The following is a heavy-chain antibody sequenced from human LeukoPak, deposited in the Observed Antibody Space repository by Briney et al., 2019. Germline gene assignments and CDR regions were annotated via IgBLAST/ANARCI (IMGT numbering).Heavy chain of an antibody. J-gene: IGHJ4*02. Sequence: PGGSLRLSCAASGFTFSNFAMNWVRQAPGKGLEWVSSISSSSSYIYYADSVKGRFTISRDNAKNSLYLQMNSLRAEDTAVYYCARDGRYCSSTSCYVVVGPTFDYWGQGTLVTVSS. CDR1: GFTFSNFA. V-gene: IGHV3-21*01. D-gene: IGHD2-2*01. CDR2: ISSSSSYI. CDR3: ARDGRYCSSTSCYVVVGPTFDY.